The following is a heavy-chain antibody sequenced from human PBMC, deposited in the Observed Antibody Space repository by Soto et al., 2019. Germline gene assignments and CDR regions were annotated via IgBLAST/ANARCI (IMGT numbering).Heavy chain of an antibody. CDR1: GYTFTGYY. V-gene: IGHV1-2*02. D-gene: IGHD3-22*01. CDR2: INPNSGGT. Sequence: ASVKVSCKASGYTFTGYYMHWVRQAPGQGLEWMGWINPNSGGTNYAQKFQGRVTMTRDTSISTAYMELSRLRSDDTAVYYCARARITMIVGDYWGQGTLVTVSS. CDR3: ARARITMIVGDY. J-gene: IGHJ4*02.